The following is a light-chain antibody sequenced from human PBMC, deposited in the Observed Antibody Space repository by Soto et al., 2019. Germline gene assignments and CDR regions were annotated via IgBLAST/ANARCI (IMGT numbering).Light chain of an antibody. CDR1: QGISSY. V-gene: IGKV1-9*01. CDR2: AAS. J-gene: IGKJ3*01. Sequence: DIQLTQSPSFLSASVGDRVTITCRASQGISSYLAWYQQKPGKAPKLLIYAASTLQSGVPSRFSGSGSGTEFTLTIISLQPEDFATYHCQELNSYPPFTFGPGTKVDI. CDR3: QELNSYPPFT.